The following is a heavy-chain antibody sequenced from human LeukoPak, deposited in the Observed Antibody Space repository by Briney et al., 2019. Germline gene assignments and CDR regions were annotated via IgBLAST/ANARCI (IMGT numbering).Heavy chain of an antibody. CDR1: GGSFSAYY. D-gene: IGHD6-6*01. V-gene: IGHV4-34*01. CDR3: ARRGQDSSSPLTP. CDR2: IDHTGST. Sequence: SETLSLTCAVYGGSFSAYYWSWIRQPPGKGLEWIDEIDHTGSTNYNPSLKSRVIISVDTSKNQFSLKLSSVTAADTAVYYCARRGQDSSSPLTPWGQGTLVTVSS. J-gene: IGHJ5*02.